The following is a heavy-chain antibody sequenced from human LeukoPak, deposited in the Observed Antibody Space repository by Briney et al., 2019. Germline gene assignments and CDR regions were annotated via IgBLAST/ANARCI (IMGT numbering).Heavy chain of an antibody. CDR1: RFNFSSYS. CDR3: AKDRPSRGYGSGGDY. CDR2: ITGSSRAI. D-gene: IGHD2-15*01. Sequence: PGGSLRLSCEGSRFNFSSYSMNWVRQAPGKGLEWVSFITGSSRAIYYADSVKGRFIISRDNAKNSVYMQLNSLRAEDTAVYYCAKDRPSRGYGSGGDYWGQGTLVTVSS. V-gene: IGHV3-48*01. J-gene: IGHJ4*02.